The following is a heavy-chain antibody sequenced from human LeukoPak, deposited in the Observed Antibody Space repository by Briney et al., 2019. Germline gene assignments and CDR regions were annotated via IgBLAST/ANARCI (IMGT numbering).Heavy chain of an antibody. D-gene: IGHD3-22*01. CDR2: IYYSGST. J-gene: IGHJ4*02. CDR1: GGSISSYY. Sequence: SETLSLTCTVSGGSISSYYWSWIRQPPGKGLEWIGYIYYSGSTNYNPSLKSRVTISVDTSKNQFSLKLTSVTAADTAVYYCARGGSYDSSGFFFRYWGQGTLATVSS. V-gene: IGHV4-59*12. CDR3: ARGGSYDSSGFFFRY.